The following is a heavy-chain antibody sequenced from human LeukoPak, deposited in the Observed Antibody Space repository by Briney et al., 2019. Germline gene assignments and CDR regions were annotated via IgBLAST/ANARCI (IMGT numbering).Heavy chain of an antibody. J-gene: IGHJ4*02. CDR1: GGTFSSYA. Sequence: GASVNVSCKASGGTFSSYAISWVRQAPGQGLEWMGGIIPIFGTANYAQKFQGRVTITADESTSTAYMELSSLRSEDTAVYYCARESSCTNGVCYRRPYYFDYWGQGTLVTVSS. V-gene: IGHV1-69*13. D-gene: IGHD2-8*01. CDR2: IIPIFGTA. CDR3: ARESSCTNGVCYRRPYYFDY.